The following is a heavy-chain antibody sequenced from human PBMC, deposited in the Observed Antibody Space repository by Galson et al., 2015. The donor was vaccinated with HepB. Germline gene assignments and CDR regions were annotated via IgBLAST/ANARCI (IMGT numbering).Heavy chain of an antibody. CDR3: ARVFPREYYYDSSGYFPLFDY. J-gene: IGHJ4*02. V-gene: IGHV1-3*01. CDR1: GYTFTSYA. D-gene: IGHD3-22*01. Sequence: SVKVSCKASGYTFTSYAMHWVRQAPGQRLEWMGWINAGNGNTKYSQKFQGRVTITRDTSASTAYMELSSLRSEDTAVYYCARVFPREYYYDSSGYFPLFDYWGQGTLVTVSS. CDR2: INAGNGNT.